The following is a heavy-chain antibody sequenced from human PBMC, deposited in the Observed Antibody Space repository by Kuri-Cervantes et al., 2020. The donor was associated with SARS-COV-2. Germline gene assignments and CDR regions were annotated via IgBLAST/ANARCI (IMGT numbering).Heavy chain of an antibody. CDR1: GSLFSASA. Sequence: LSLTCEVSGSLFSASAIHWVRQASGKGLEWVGRVRGKANNYATAYAASVKGRFTISRDDSKNMAYLQMNSLKTEDTAVYYCTTLIDYWGQGALVTVSS. J-gene: IGHJ4*02. CDR2: VRGKANNYAT. CDR3: TTLIDY. V-gene: IGHV3-73*01.